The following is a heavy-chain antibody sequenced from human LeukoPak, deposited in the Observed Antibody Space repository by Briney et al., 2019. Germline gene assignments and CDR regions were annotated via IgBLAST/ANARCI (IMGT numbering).Heavy chain of an antibody. J-gene: IGHJ4*02. Sequence: KSSETLSLTCTVSGGSTINYFRSWIRQPAGKGLEWIGHIYSSGTTHYNPSLNNRVTISLDAATSQFSLHLNSVTAADTAVYFCARAEGSGSGAYTLDYWGQGILVTVSS. CDR1: GGSTINYF. CDR3: ARAEGSGSGAYTLDY. D-gene: IGHD3-10*01. CDR2: IYSSGTT. V-gene: IGHV4-4*07.